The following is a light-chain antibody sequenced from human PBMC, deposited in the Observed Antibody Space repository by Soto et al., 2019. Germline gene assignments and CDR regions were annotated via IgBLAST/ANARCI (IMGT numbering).Light chain of an antibody. CDR1: NSNIGNNY. CDR3: GAWDSSLTAVV. V-gene: IGLV1-51*01. Sequence: QSVLTQPPSVSAAPGQKVTISCSGSNSNIGNNYVSWYQHLPGTAPKLLIYDNSNRPSGIPDRFSGSKSGTSATLVITGLQTGDEADYYCGAWDSSLTAVVFGGGTKVTVL. CDR2: DNS. J-gene: IGLJ2*01.